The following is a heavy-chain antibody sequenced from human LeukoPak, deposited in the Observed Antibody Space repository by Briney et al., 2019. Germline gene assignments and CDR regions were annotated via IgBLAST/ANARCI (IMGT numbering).Heavy chain of an antibody. CDR3: ARDQRWFGELDF. D-gene: IGHD3-10*01. J-gene: IGHJ4*02. V-gene: IGHV3-66*01. Sequence: GGSLRLSCAASGFTFSRYWMSWVRQAPGKGLEWVSVIYSGGSTYYADSVKGRFTISRDNSKNTLYLQMNSLRAEDTAVYFCARDQRWFGELDFWGQGTLVTVSS. CDR1: GFTFSRYW. CDR2: IYSGGST.